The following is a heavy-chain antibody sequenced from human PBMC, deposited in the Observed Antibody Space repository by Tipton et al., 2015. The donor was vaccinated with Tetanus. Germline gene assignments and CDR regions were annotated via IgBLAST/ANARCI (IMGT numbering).Heavy chain of an antibody. V-gene: IGHV6-1*01. CDR2: TYYASKWVN. CDR1: GDSVSRNNIA. J-gene: IGHJ6*02. CDR3: VRGQVSAMDG. D-gene: IGHD3-10*01. Sequence: GLVKPSQTLSLTCAISGDSVSRNNIAWNWIRQSPSRGLEWLGRTYYASKWVNNYAASVKSRLNINPDTSKNQFSLHLSSVTPEDSAVYYCVRGQVSAMDGWGQGTTVIFSS.